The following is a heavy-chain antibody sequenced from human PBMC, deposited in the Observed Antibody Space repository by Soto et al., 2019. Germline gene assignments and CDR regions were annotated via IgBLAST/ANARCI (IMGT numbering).Heavy chain of an antibody. J-gene: IGHJ4*02. Sequence: SETLSLTCTVSGGSISSYYWNWIRQPPGKGLEWIGNIYNSGSTTYNPSHKSRVTISLDTSKNQFSLKLSSVTAADTAVYYCAGISPGYFDYWGQGTLVTVSS. V-gene: IGHV4-59*08. CDR1: GGSISSYY. CDR2: IYNSGST. D-gene: IGHD2-21*01. CDR3: AGISPGYFDY.